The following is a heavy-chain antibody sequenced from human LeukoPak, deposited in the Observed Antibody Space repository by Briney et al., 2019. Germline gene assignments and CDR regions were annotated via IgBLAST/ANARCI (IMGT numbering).Heavy chain of an antibody. D-gene: IGHD6-19*01. CDR2: IYYTGKN. CDR3: VRLDTGWNYFDY. V-gene: IGHV4-59*08. J-gene: IGHJ4*01. Sequence: SETLSLTCAVSGGSINSHYWGWIRQPPGKGLQWIGDIYYTGKNNYNPSLKSRVTISLDTSKDHLSLNLTSVLAADTAIYYCVRLDTGWNYFDYWGHGILVTVSS. CDR1: GGSINSHY.